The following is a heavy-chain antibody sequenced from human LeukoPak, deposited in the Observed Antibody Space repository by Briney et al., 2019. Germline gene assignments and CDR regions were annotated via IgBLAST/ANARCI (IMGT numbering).Heavy chain of an antibody. CDR2: ISSSGSTI. Sequence: GSLRLSCAASGFTFSSYEMNWVRQAPGKGLEWVSYISSSGSTIYYADSVKGRFTISRDNAKNSLYLQMNSLRAEDTAVYYCARDLVVVDFWSGYSSLSWGQGTLVTVSS. D-gene: IGHD3-3*01. V-gene: IGHV3-48*03. J-gene: IGHJ4*02. CDR3: ARDLVVVDFWSGYSSLS. CDR1: GFTFSSYE.